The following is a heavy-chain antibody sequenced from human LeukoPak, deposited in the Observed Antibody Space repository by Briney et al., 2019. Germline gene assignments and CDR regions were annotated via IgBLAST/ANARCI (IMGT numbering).Heavy chain of an antibody. CDR1: GYTFTSYD. J-gene: IGHJ4*02. CDR3: ARTLTSMITFGNREDY. Sequence: ASVKVSCKASGYTFTSYDINWVRQATGQGLEWMGWMNPNSGNTGYAQKFQGRVAMTRNTSISTAYMELSSLRSEDTAVYYCARTLTSMITFGNREDYWGQGTLVTVSS. V-gene: IGHV1-8*01. D-gene: IGHD3-16*01. CDR2: MNPNSGNT.